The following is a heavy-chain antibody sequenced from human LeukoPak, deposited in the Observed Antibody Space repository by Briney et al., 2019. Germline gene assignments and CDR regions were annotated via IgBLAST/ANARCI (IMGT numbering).Heavy chain of an antibody. CDR1: GYTFTGYY. CDR2: INPNSGGT. V-gene: IGHV1-2*02. Sequence: ASVKVSCKASGYTFTGYYMHWVRQAPGQGLEWMGWINPNSGGTNYAQKFQGRATMTRDTSISTAYMELSRLRSDDTAVYYCARDTNAGGAAAGTYAFDIWGQGTMVTVSS. CDR3: ARDTNAGGAAAGTYAFDI. J-gene: IGHJ3*02. D-gene: IGHD6-13*01.